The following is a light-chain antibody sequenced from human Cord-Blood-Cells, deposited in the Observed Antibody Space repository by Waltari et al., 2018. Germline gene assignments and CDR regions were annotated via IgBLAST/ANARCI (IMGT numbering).Light chain of an antibody. CDR2: EGS. J-gene: IGLJ2*01. CDR3: CSYAGSSTFVV. Sequence: SALTQPASVSGSPGQSIPISCTGTTSDVWSYNLFSWYQQHPGKAPKLMIYEGSKRPSGVSNRFSGSKSGNTASLTISGLQAEDEADYYCCSYAGSSTFVVFGGGTKLTVL. V-gene: IGLV2-23*01. CDR1: TSDVWSYNL.